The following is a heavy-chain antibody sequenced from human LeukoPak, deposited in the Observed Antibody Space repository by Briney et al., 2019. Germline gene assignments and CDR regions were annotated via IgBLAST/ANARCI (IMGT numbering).Heavy chain of an antibody. J-gene: IGHJ4*02. V-gene: IGHV3-23*01. CDR3: AKQALRGTALYDY. CDR2: ISGDGGTI. CDR1: GFTFSTYA. D-gene: IGHD1-26*01. Sequence: PGWSLRLSCAASGFTFSTYAMSWVRQAPGKGLEWVSAISGDGGTIYYADSVKGRFTISRDNSKNTLYLQMNSLRADDTAVYSCAKQALRGTALYDYWGQGTLVTVSS.